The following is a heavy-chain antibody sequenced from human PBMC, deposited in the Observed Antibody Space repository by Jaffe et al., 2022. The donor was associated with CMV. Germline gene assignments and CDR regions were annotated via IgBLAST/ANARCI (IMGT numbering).Heavy chain of an antibody. Sequence: QITLKESGPTLVKPTQTLTLTCTFSGFSLSTSGVGVGWIRQPPGKALEWLALIYWNDDKRYSPSLKSRLTITKDTSKNQVVLTMTNMDPVDTATYYCAHRRGAYGSGNLFWWFDPWGQGTLVTVSS. CDR2: IYWNDDK. D-gene: IGHD3-10*01. V-gene: IGHV2-5*01. J-gene: IGHJ5*02. CDR3: AHRRGAYGSGNLFWWFDP. CDR1: GFSLSTSGVG.